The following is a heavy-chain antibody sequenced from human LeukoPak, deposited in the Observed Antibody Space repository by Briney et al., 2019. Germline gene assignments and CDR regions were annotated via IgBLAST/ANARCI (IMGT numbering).Heavy chain of an antibody. V-gene: IGHV3-9*01. J-gene: IGHJ6*02. D-gene: IGHD1-1*01. CDR3: AKDNNDYYYYGMDV. Sequence: LRLSCAASGFTFDDYAMHWVRQAPGKGLEWVSGISWNSGSIGYADSVKGRFTISRDNAKNSLYLQMNSLRAEDTALYYCAKDNNDYYYYGMDVWGQGTTVTVSS. CDR2: ISWNSGSI. CDR1: GFTFDDYA.